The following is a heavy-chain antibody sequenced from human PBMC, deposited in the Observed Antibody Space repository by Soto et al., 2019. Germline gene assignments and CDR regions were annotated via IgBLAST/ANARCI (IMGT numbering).Heavy chain of an antibody. D-gene: IGHD1-1*01. Sequence: QVHLVQSGAEVKKPGASVKVSCKGSGYAFTTYGITWVRQAPGQGLEWMGWISAHNGNTNYAQKLQGRVTVTRDTSTSTANMELRSLGSYDTAVCYCARGRYGDYWGQGALVTVSS. V-gene: IGHV1-18*01. J-gene: IGHJ4*02. CDR1: GYAFTTYG. CDR3: ARGRYGDY. CDR2: ISAHNGNT.